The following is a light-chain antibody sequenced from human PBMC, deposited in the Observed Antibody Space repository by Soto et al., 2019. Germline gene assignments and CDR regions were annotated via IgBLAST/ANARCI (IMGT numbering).Light chain of an antibody. CDR3: CSYAGSSTYV. V-gene: IGLV2-23*01. J-gene: IGLJ1*01. Sequence: QSALTQPASVSGSPGQSIPISCTGTSSDVGTYNLVSWYQHHPGKAPKLMIYEGSKRPSGVSNRFSGSKSGNTASLTISGLQAEDEADYYCCSYAGSSTYVFGTGTKLTVI. CDR1: SSDVGTYNL. CDR2: EGS.